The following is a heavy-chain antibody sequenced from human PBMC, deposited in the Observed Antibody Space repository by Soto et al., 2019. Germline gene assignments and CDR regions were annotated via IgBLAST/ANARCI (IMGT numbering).Heavy chain of an antibody. CDR1: GFTFSSHG. Sequence: QVHLVESGGGVVQPGRSLRLSCAASGFTFSSHGMHWIRQAPGKGLEWVAVIPYDGSHQYYADSVKGRFSISRDKSKNTLYLQMNRLRAEDTAVYYCAKLRVLEWEVQESDYWGQGTLVSVSS. CDR3: AKLRVLEWEVQESDY. V-gene: IGHV3-30*18. D-gene: IGHD3-3*01. CDR2: IPYDGSHQ. J-gene: IGHJ4*02.